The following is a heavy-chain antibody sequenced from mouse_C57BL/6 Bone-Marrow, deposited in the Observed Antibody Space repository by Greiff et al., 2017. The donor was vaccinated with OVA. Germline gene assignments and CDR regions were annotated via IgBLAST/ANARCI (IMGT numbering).Heavy chain of an antibody. CDR3: VRQETYGNYDY. Sequence: EVMLVESGGGLVQPKGSLKLSCAASGFSFNTYAMNWVRQAPGKGLEWVARIRSKSNNYATYYADSVKDRFTISRDDSESMLYLQMNNLKTEDTAMYYCVRQETYGNYDYWGQGTTLTVSS. D-gene: IGHD2-1*01. J-gene: IGHJ2*01. V-gene: IGHV10-1*01. CDR1: GFSFNTYA. CDR2: IRSKSNNYAT.